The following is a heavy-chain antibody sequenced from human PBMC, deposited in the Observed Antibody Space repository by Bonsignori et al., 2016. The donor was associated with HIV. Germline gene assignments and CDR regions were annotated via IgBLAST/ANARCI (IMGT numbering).Heavy chain of an antibody. J-gene: IGHJ6*03. V-gene: IGHV1-69*10. D-gene: IGHD2-2*01. CDR3: ATRDIVVVPAVNYMDV. Sequence: WVRQAPGQGLEWMGGIIPILGIANYAQKFQGRVTITADESTSTAYMELSSLRSEDTAVYYCATRDIVVVPAVNYMDVWGKGTTVTVSS. CDR2: IIPILGIA.